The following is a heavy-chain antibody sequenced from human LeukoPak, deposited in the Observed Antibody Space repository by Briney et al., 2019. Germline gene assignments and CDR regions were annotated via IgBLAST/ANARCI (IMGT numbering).Heavy chain of an antibody. Sequence: PGGSLRLSCAASGFIFSDYYMSWIRQAPGKGLEWVSYISSSSSYTNYADSVKGRFTISRDNAKNSPYLQMNSPRAEDTAVYYCASTRDGYKPYYFDYWGQGTLVTVSS. CDR1: GFIFSDYY. D-gene: IGHD5-24*01. J-gene: IGHJ4*02. CDR3: ASTRDGYKPYYFDY. V-gene: IGHV3-11*03. CDR2: ISSSSSYT.